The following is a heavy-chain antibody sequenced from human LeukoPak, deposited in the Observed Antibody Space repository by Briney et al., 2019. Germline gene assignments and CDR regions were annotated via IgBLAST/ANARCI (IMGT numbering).Heavy chain of an antibody. V-gene: IGHV3-7*03. CDR1: GFSFSDYW. Sequence: GGSLRLSCAASGFSFSDYWMNWVRQAPGKGLEWVANIKQDGSEKYYVDSVKGRSTIPRDNAKNSLYLQMNSLRAEDTAVYYCAREYPMNWFDPWGQGTLVTVSP. CDR3: AREYPMNWFDP. J-gene: IGHJ5*02. CDR2: IKQDGSEK.